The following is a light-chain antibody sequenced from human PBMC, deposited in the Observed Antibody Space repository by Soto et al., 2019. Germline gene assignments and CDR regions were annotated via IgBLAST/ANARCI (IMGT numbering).Light chain of an antibody. CDR1: QNIENY. CDR3: QHYNSYSEA. J-gene: IGKJ1*01. CDR2: KAS. Sequence: DIQMTQSPSSLSASVGDSVTITCRASQNIENYVNWYQQKPGKAPKLLIYKASTLKSGVPSRFSGSGSGTEFTLTISSLQPDDFATYYCQHYNSYSEAFGQGTKVDIK. V-gene: IGKV1-5*03.